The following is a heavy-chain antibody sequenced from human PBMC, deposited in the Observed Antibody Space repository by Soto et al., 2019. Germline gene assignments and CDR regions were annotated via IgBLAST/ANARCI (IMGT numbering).Heavy chain of an antibody. CDR2: VYYSGST. J-gene: IGHJ3*02. CDR1: GASISSSY. V-gene: IGHV4-59*01. Sequence: SETLSLTCTVSGASISSSYWSWIRQSPGKGLEWIGYVYYSGSTNYNPSLKSRVTISVDTSKNQFSLKLSSVTAADTAVYYCARGYYDSRGQSNTFDIWGQGTMVTVSS. CDR3: ARGYYDSRGQSNTFDI. D-gene: IGHD3-22*01.